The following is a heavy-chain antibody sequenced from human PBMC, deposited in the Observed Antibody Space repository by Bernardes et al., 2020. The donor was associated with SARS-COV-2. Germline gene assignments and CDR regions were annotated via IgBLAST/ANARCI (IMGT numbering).Heavy chain of an antibody. Sequence: ASVKVSCKVSGYTLTELSMHWVRQAPGKGLEWMGGFDPEDGETIYAQKFQGRVTMTEDTSTDTAYMELSSLRSEDTAVYYCATVPPFISGWYLSVHPNWFDPGGQGTVVSVSS. CDR2: FDPEDGET. V-gene: IGHV1-24*01. CDR3: ATVPPFISGWYLSVHPNWFDP. D-gene: IGHD6-19*01. J-gene: IGHJ5*02. CDR1: GYTLTELS.